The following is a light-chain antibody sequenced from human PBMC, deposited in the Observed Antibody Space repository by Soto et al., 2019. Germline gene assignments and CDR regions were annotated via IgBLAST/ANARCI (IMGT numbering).Light chain of an antibody. J-gene: IGKJ4*01. CDR1: QALRND. V-gene: IGKV1-17*01. CDR2: AVS. CDR3: LRHNDYPLT. Sequence: DIQMTQSPSSLSASVGDRVTITCRASQALRNDVGWYQQKPGQAPKRLVYAVSNLPSRVPSRLSGRGSRTEFTPTISRLQPEDCATYYCLRHNDYPLTFGGGTKVEIK.